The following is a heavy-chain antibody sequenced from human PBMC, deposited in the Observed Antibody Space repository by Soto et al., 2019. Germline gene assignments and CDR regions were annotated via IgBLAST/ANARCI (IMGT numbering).Heavy chain of an antibody. CDR2: ISYDGSNK. V-gene: IGHV3-30*18. Sequence: QVQLVESGGGVVQPGRSLRLSCAASGFTFSSYGMHWVRQAPGKGLEWVAVISYDGSNKYYADSVKGRFTISRDNSKNTLYLQMNSLRAEDTAVYYCAKGGGYCSGGSCLGANWFDPWGQGTLVTVSS. J-gene: IGHJ5*02. CDR1: GFTFSSYG. CDR3: AKGGGYCSGGSCLGANWFDP. D-gene: IGHD2-15*01.